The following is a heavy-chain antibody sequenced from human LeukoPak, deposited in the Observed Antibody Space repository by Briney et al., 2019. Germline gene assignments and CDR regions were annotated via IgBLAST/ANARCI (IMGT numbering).Heavy chain of an antibody. CDR2: INPNSGGT. D-gene: IGHD6-13*01. Sequence: ASVKASCKASGYTFTGYYMHWVRQAPGQGLEWMGWINPNSGGTNYAQKFQGRVTMTRDTSISTDYMELSRLRSDDTAVYYCARSSSWHTEARDPWGQGALVTVSS. V-gene: IGHV1-2*02. CDR1: GYTFTGYY. CDR3: ARSSSWHTEARDP. J-gene: IGHJ5*02.